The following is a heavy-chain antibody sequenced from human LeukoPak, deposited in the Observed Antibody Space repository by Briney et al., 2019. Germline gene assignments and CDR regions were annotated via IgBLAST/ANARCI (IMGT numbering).Heavy chain of an antibody. CDR3: ARRAAGTWWFDP. J-gene: IGHJ5*02. CDR2: IYPGDSDT. CDR1: GYSFSTYW. D-gene: IGHD6-13*01. V-gene: IGHV5-51*01. Sequence: GESLKISCRGSGYSFSTYWIGLVRQMPGKGLEWMGIIYPGDSDTRYNPSFQGQVTISADKSISTAYLQWSSLKASDTAMYYCARRAAGTWWFDPWGQGTLVTVSS.